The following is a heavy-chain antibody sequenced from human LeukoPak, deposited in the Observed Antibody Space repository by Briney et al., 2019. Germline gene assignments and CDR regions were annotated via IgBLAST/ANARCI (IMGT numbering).Heavy chain of an antibody. CDR1: GDSLSSNSAA. D-gene: IGHD3-9*01. V-gene: IGHV6-1*01. CDR3: ARAPPGYFDVNWFDP. J-gene: IGHJ5*02. Sequence: SQTLSLTCGISGDSLSSNSAAWDWSRQSPSRGLEWLGSTYYRSKWYNDYAVSVKSRITINPDTSKNQFSLQLNSVTPEDTAVYYCARAPPGYFDVNWFDPWGQGTLVTVSS. CDR2: TYYRSKWYN.